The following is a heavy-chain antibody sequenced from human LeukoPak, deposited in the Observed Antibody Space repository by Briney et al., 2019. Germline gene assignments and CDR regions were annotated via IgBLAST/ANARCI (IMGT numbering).Heavy chain of an antibody. V-gene: IGHV3-7*01. Sequence: GGSLRLSCVASGFTYNNYWMSWVRQAPGKGLEWVANIKQDGSEIDFVDSLKGRFTISRDNAKNSLFLQVNSLRAEDTAVYYCARIGYRSSSFDYWGQGTLVTVSS. D-gene: IGHD6-13*01. CDR1: GFTYNNYW. CDR3: ARIGYRSSSFDY. J-gene: IGHJ4*02. CDR2: IKQDGSEI.